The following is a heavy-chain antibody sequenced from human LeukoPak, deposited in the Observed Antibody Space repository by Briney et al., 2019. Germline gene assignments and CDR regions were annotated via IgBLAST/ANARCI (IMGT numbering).Heavy chain of an antibody. J-gene: IGHJ3*02. CDR2: SYYSGTT. D-gene: IGHD3-22*01. CDR1: GGSITSHS. CDR3: ARRILHYYDSSGYDDAFDI. Sequence: PSETLSLTCNVSGGSITSHSWNWIRQSPGKGLEWVGYSYYSGTTNYSPSLKSRVTISLDTSKNQFSLKLSSVTAADTAVYYCARRILHYYDSSGYDDAFDIWGQGTMVTVSS. V-gene: IGHV4-59*08.